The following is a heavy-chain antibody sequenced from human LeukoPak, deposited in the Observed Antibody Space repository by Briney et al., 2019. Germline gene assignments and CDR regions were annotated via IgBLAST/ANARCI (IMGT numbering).Heavy chain of an antibody. J-gene: IGHJ4*02. V-gene: IGHV3-30*04. D-gene: IGHD3-9*01. CDR3: ASSILRYFDWLQVDY. CDR1: GFTFSSYA. CDR2: ISYDGSNK. Sequence: HAGGSLRLSCAASGFTFSSYAMHWVRQAPGKGLEWVAVISYDGSNKYYADSVKGRFTISRDNSKNTLYLQMNSLRAEDTAVYYCASSILRYFDWLQVDYWGQGTLVTISS.